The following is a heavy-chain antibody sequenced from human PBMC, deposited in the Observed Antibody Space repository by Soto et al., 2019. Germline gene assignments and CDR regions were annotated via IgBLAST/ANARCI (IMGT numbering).Heavy chain of an antibody. V-gene: IGHV3-23*01. CDR1: GITFSSYS. D-gene: IGHD3-22*01. J-gene: IGHJ6*02. CDR3: AKAIYDSSGSNNYYYYGMDG. CDR2: ISGSGGST. Sequence: GSLRISWASSGITFSSYSSDLVLQGPGKGLEWVSAISGSGGSTYYADSVKGRFTISRDNSKNTLYLQMNSLRAEDTAVYYCAKAIYDSSGSNNYYYYGMDGWGQGTTVTVSS.